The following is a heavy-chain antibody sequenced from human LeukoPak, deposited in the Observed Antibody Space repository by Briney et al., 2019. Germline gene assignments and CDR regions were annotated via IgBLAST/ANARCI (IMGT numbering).Heavy chain of an antibody. D-gene: IGHD1-26*01. CDR3: ARDTGGSGSYPDY. J-gene: IGHJ4*02. V-gene: IGHV3-7*01. Sequence: GGSLRLSCAASGFTFSSYWMSWVRQAPGKGLEWAANIKQDESEKYYVDSLKGRFTISRDNAKNSLYLQMNSLRAEDTAVYYCARDTGGSGSYPDYWGQGTLVTVSS. CDR1: GFTFSSYW. CDR2: IKQDESEK.